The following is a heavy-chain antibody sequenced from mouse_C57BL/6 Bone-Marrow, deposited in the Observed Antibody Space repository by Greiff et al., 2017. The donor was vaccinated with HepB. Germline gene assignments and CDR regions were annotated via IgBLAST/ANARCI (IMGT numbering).Heavy chain of an antibody. CDR2: ISSGSSTI. D-gene: IGHD1-1*01. V-gene: IGHV5-17*01. J-gene: IGHJ2*01. CDR3: ARLHYYGSSYPYYFDY. Sequence: EVNVVESGGGLVKPGGSLKLSCAASGFTFSDYGMHWVRQAPEKGLEWVAYISSGSSTIYYADTVKGRFTISRDNAKNTLFLQMTSLRSEDTAMYYCARLHYYGSSYPYYFDYWGQGTTLTVSS. CDR1: GFTFSDYG.